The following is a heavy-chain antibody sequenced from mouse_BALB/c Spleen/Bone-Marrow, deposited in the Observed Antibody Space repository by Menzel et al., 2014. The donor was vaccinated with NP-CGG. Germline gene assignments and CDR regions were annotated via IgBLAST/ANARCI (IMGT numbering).Heavy chain of an antibody. CDR2: SRSKPNDYTT. Sequence: EVQLVESGGGLVQPGGSLRLSCATSGFTFSDIYMEWVRQPPGKRLEWIATSRSKPNDYTTEYSASVKGRFIVSRDTSQSILYLQMNALSPEDTAIYYCARDGGYGRDNWGQGTTLTVSS. J-gene: IGHJ2*01. CDR1: GFTFSDIY. V-gene: IGHV7-1*02. D-gene: IGHD1-1*02. CDR3: ARDGGYGRDN.